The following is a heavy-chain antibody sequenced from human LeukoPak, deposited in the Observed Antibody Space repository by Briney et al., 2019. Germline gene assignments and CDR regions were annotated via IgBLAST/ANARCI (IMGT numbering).Heavy chain of an antibody. CDR1: GFTFSTYA. J-gene: IGHJ4*02. D-gene: IGHD4-11*01. CDR2: IGRSAGST. CDR3: AKDSYSKGDY. Sequence: GGSLSLSCAASGFTFSTYAMSWVRQAPGKGLEWVSSIGRSAGSTFYADSVKGRFTISRDNAKNSLYLQMNTLRAEDTAVYYCAKDSYSKGDYWGQGTLVTVSS. V-gene: IGHV3-23*01.